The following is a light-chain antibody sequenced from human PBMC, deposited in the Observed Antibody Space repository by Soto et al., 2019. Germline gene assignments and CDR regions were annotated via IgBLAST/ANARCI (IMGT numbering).Light chain of an antibody. CDR2: DVS. Sequence: QSVLTQPASVSGSPGQSITISCTGTSSDVGGYNYVSWYQQHPGKAPKLMIYDVSNRPSGVSNRFSGSKSGNTASLTISRLQAEDEADYYCSSYTSSSRGFGTGTKVTVL. CDR1: SSDVGGYNY. V-gene: IGLV2-14*01. J-gene: IGLJ1*01. CDR3: SSYTSSSRG.